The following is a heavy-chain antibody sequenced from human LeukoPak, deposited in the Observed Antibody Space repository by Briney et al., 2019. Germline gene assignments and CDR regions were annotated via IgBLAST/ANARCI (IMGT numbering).Heavy chain of an antibody. CDR2: ITATGAAT. V-gene: IGHV3-21*01. D-gene: IGHD6-13*01. CDR3: TRGPPTGYSTSWNSYYFDY. CDR1: GFTFPTYS. Sequence: GGSLRLSCTVSGFTFPTYSMNWVRQAPGKGLGWVASITATGAATYYADSVQGRFTVSRDNARDSMSLQMNSLRAGDTAVYYCTRGPPTGYSTSWNSYYFDYWGQGTLVTVSS. J-gene: IGHJ4*02.